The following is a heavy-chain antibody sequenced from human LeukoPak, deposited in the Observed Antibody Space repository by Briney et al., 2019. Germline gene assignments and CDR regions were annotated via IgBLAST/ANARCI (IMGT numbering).Heavy chain of an antibody. Sequence: SETLSLTCTVSGGSISSSSYYWGWIRQPPGKGLEWIGSIYYSGSTYYNPSLKSRVTISVDTSKNQFSLKLSSVTAADTAVYYCARLIGISAGDAFDIWGQGTMVTVSS. D-gene: IGHD1-14*01. CDR3: ARLIGISAGDAFDI. CDR2: IYYSGST. V-gene: IGHV4-39*07. J-gene: IGHJ3*02. CDR1: GGSISSSSYY.